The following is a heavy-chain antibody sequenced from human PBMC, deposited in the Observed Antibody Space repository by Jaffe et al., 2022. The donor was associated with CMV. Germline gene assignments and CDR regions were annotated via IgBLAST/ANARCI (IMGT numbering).Heavy chain of an antibody. J-gene: IGHJ6*03. CDR3: TTDGQGIVVVPAAISEQGADDYYYYMDV. CDR2: IKSKTDGGTT. CDR1: GFTFSNAW. D-gene: IGHD2-2*01. V-gene: IGHV3-15*01. Sequence: EVQLVESGGGLVKPGGSLRLSCAASGFTFSNAWMSWVRQAPGKGLEWVGRIKSKTDGGTTDYAAPVKGRFTISRDDSKNTLYLQMNSLKTEDTAVYYCTTDGQGIVVVPAAISEQGADDYYYYMDVWGKGTTVTVSS.